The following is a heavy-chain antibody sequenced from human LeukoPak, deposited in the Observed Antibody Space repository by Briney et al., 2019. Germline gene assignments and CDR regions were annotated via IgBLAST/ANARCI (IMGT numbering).Heavy chain of an antibody. CDR3: ARYYYDSSGQIYYFDY. Sequence: GESLKISCKGSGYSFTSYWIGWVRQMPGRGLEWMGIIYPGDSDTRYSPSFEGQVTISVDKSISTAYLQWSSLKASDTAMYYCARYYYDSSGQIYYFDYWGQGTLVTVSS. J-gene: IGHJ4*02. D-gene: IGHD3-22*01. CDR1: GYSFTSYW. V-gene: IGHV5-51*01. CDR2: IYPGDSDT.